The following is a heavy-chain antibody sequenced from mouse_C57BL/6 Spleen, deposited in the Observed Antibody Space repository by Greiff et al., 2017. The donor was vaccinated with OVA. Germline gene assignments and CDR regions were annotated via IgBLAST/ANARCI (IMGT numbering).Heavy chain of an antibody. CDR3: ARGDYYYGSSPYYFDY. CDR1: GYTFTGYW. V-gene: IGHV1-9*01. D-gene: IGHD1-1*01. Sequence: VQLQQSGAELMKPGASVKLSCKATGYTFTGYWIEWVKQRPGHGLEWIGEILPGSGSTNYNEKFKGKATFTADTSSNTAYMQLSSLTTEDSAIYYCARGDYYYGSSPYYFDYWGQGTTLTVSS. J-gene: IGHJ2*01. CDR2: ILPGSGST.